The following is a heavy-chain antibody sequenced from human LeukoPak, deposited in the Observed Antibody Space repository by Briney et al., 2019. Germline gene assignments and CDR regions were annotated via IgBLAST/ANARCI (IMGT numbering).Heavy chain of an antibody. J-gene: IGHJ5*02. CDR2: IIPIFGTA. V-gene: IGHV1-69*13. D-gene: IGHD3-10*01. CDR1: GGTFSSYA. Sequence: ASVKVSCKASGGTFSSYAISWVRQAPGQGLEWMGGIIPIFGTANYAQKFQGRVTITADESTSTAYMELSSLGSEDTAVYYCARGVVRGVMSWFDPWGQGTLVTVSS. CDR3: ARGVVRGVMSWFDP.